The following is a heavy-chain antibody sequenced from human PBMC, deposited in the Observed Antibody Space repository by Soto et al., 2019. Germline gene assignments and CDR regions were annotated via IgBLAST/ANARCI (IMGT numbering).Heavy chain of an antibody. Sequence: EVQLLESGGGLVQPGGSLRLSCAASGFTFSSYAMSWVRQAPGKGLEWVSAFSGSGGSTYYADSVKGRFTISRDNSKKFRYRKMNGQSAENRARNYCENSTGTSYYYYYYGMHVWGHGTTVAVS. CDR1: GFTFSSYA. CDR2: FSGSGGST. V-gene: IGHV3-23*01. D-gene: IGHD4-17*01. J-gene: IGHJ6*02. CDR3: ENSTGTSYYYYYYGMHV.